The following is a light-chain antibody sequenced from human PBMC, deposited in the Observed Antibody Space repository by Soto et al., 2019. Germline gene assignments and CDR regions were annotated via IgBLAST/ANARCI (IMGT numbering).Light chain of an antibody. CDR2: DVS. J-gene: IGKJ4*01. V-gene: IGKV1D-13*01. CDR3: QQFKNFPFT. Sequence: AIQLTQSPSSLSASVGDRVAITCRASQGISSALAWDQQKPGKAPKLLISDVSSLERGVPSRFSGSGSGTDFILTISSLLPDDFATYFCQQFKNFPFTFGGGTTVEIK. CDR1: QGISSA.